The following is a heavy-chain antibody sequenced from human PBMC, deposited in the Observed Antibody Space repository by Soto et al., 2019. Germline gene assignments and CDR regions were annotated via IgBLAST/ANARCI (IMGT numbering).Heavy chain of an antibody. J-gene: IGHJ3*02. D-gene: IGHD6-13*01. Sequence: EPLSLTWAFSGYSILSGYYWGWIRQPPGKGLEWIGSIYHSGSTYYNPSLKSRVTISVDTSKNQFALKLSSVSAADTAVYYCATPSNSSWYRGGAFDIWGPGTMVTVSS. CDR2: IYHSGST. CDR3: ATPSNSSWYRGGAFDI. CDR1: GYSILSGYY. V-gene: IGHV4-38-2*01.